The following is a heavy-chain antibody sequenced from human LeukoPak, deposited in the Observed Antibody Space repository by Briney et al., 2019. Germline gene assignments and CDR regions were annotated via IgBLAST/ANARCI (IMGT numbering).Heavy chain of an antibody. Sequence: GGSLRLSCAASGFAVSSNYMSWVRQAPGKGLEWVANIKQDGSEKYYVDSVKGRFTISRDNAKNSLYLQMNSLRAEDTAVYYCARMLTGWYYFDYWGQGTLVTVSS. D-gene: IGHD6-19*01. J-gene: IGHJ4*02. V-gene: IGHV3-7*01. CDR1: GFAVSSNY. CDR3: ARMLTGWYYFDY. CDR2: IKQDGSEK.